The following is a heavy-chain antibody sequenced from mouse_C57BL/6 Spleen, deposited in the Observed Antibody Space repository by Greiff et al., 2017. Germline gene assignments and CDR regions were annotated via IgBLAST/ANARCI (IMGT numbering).Heavy chain of an antibody. J-gene: IGHJ4*01. CDR3: ARAPYYDGSSYGDRDY. CDR2: IYPADSYT. D-gene: IGHD1-1*01. V-gene: IGHV1-69*01. Sequence: QVQLQEPGAELVMPGASVKLSCKASGYTFTSYWMNWVKQRPGQGLEWIGGIYPADSYTNYNQKFKGKAKLTVDKSSSTAYMQLSSLTSEDTAVYYCARAPYYDGSSYGDRDYWGQGTSVTVAS. CDR1: GYTFTSYW.